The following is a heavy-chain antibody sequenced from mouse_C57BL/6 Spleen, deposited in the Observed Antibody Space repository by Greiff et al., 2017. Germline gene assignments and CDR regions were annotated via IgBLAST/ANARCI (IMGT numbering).Heavy chain of an antibody. CDR2: ISSGSSTI. J-gene: IGHJ3*01. V-gene: IGHV5-17*01. D-gene: IGHD2-4*01. CDR1: GFTFSDYG. Sequence: DVMLVESGGGLVKPGGSLKLSCAASGFTFSDYGMHWVRQAPEKGLEWVAYISSGSSTIYYADTVKGRFTISRDNAKSTLFLQVTSLRSEDTAMYYCASYDYDLAYWGQGTLVTVSA. CDR3: ASYDYDLAY.